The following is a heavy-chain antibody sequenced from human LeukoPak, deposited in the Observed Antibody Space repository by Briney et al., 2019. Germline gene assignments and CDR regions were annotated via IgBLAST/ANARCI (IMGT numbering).Heavy chain of an antibody. CDR1: GGSLSSYY. Sequence: SETLSLTCTVSGGSLSSYYWSWIRQPAGKGLEWIGRIYTSGSTNYNPSLKSRVTMSVDTSKNQFSLKLSSVTAADTAVYYCAAGGEWVGATAFDIWGQGTMVTVSS. CDR2: IYTSGST. CDR3: AAGGEWVGATAFDI. V-gene: IGHV4-4*07. J-gene: IGHJ3*02. D-gene: IGHD1-26*01.